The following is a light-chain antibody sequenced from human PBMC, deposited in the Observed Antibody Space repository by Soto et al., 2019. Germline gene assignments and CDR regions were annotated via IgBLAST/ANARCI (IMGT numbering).Light chain of an antibody. V-gene: IGKV1-39*01. CDR3: QQSYGSLTWT. J-gene: IGKJ1*01. CDR2: AAS. CDR1: QSIRSY. Sequence: DIQMTQSPSSLSASVGDRATITCRASQSIRSYLNWYQQKPGKAPKLLIYAASSLQSGVPARFSGSGSGTDFTLTINTLQPGDYATYYCQQSYGSLTWTFGQGTKVDIK.